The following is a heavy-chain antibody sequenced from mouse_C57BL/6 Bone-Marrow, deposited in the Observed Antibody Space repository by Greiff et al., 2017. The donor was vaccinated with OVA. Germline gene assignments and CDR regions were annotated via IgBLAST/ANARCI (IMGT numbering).Heavy chain of an antibody. Sequence: EVKLQQSGAELVRPGSSVKMSCKTSGYTFTSYGINWVKQRPGQGLEWIGYIYIGNGYTAYNQKFKGKATLTSNTSSSTAYMQLSSLTSEDSAIYCCTRDYYGSGDYWGQGTTLTVSS. CDR2: IYIGNGYT. D-gene: IGHD1-1*01. CDR1: GYTFTSYG. CDR3: TRDYYGSGDY. J-gene: IGHJ2*01. V-gene: IGHV1-58*01.